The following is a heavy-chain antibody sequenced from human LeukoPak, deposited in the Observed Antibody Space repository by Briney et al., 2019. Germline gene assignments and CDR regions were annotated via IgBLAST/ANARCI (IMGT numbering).Heavy chain of an antibody. J-gene: IGHJ4*02. CDR1: GFTFSDHY. CDR2: IRNKANRYTT. D-gene: IGHD3-22*01. CDR3: ARGAPYDYDSSGYYWDY. V-gene: IGHV3-72*01. Sequence: GGSLRLSCAVSGFTFSDHYMDWVRQAPGKGLEWVGRIRNKANRYTTEYAASVKGRFTISRDGSKNSLYLQMNSLKTEDTAVYYCARGAPYDYDSSGYYWDYWGQGTLVTVSS.